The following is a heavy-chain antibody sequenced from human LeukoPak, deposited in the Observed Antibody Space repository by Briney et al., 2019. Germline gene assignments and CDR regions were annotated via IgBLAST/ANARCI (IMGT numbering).Heavy chain of an antibody. J-gene: IGHJ6*02. V-gene: IGHV4-59*08. D-gene: IGHD2-15*01. CDR1: GGSISNYY. Sequence: PSETLSLTCTVSGGSISNYYWSWIRQSPGKGLEWIGYIYYTGNTDYNPSLESRVIISVDTSKNQFSLKLSSVTAADAAVYYCARGPVVVAATPYYYYGMDVWGQGTTVTVSS. CDR3: ARGPVVVAATPYYYYGMDV. CDR2: IYYTGNT.